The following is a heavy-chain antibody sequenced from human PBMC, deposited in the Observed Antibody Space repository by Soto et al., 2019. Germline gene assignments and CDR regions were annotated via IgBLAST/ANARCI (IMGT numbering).Heavy chain of an antibody. CDR2: INHSGST. V-gene: IGHV4-34*01. Sequence: SQTLSLTCAVYGGSFSGYYWSWIRQPPGKGLEWIGEINHSGSTNYNPSLKSRVTISVDTSKNQFSLKLSSVTAADTAVYYCARVFLSGYPYYYYYGMDVWGQGTTVTVSS. CDR1: GGSFSGYY. CDR3: ARVFLSGYPYYYYYGMDV. D-gene: IGHD3-3*01. J-gene: IGHJ6*02.